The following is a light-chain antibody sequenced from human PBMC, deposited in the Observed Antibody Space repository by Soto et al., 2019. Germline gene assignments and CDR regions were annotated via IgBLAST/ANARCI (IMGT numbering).Light chain of an antibody. CDR3: QQYNSYQYT. CDR1: QSISSW. V-gene: IGKV1-5*03. CDR2: KAS. Sequence: DIQMTQSPSTLSASVGDRVTITCRASQSISSWLAWYQQKPGKAPTLLIYKASIFEGGIPSRFSGSGSETECTITISSLQPEDIAPYYCQQYNSYQYTFGQGTKLEIK. J-gene: IGKJ2*01.